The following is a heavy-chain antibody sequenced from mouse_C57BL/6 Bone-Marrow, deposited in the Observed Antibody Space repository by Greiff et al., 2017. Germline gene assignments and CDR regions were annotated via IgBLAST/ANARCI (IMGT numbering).Heavy chain of an antibody. Sequence: EVNLVESGGGLVQSGRSLRLSCATSGFTFSDFYMEWVRQAPGKGLEWIAASRNKANDYTTEYSASVKGRFIVSRDTSQSILYLPMNALRAEVTAIYYCAREAAPRYYYGSSSWYFDVWGRGTAVTVSA. V-gene: IGHV7-1*01. CDR2: SRNKANDYTT. CDR1: GFTFSDFY. CDR3: AREAAPRYYYGSSSWYFDV. D-gene: IGHD1-1*01. J-gene: IGHJ1*03.